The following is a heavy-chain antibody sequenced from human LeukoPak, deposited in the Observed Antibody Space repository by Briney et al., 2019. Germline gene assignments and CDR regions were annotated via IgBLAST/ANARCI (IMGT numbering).Heavy chain of an antibody. Sequence: SETLSLTCAVSGYSISSSNYWAWIRQPPGKGLEWIGHIYYSGGIYYNPSLKSRVTMSVDTSKNQFSLKLSSVTAVDTAVHYCARKATTGPTKAAFDIWGQGTMVTVSS. CDR2: IYYSGGI. J-gene: IGHJ3*02. CDR1: GYSISSSNY. D-gene: IGHD4-17*01. V-gene: IGHV4-28*05. CDR3: ARKATTGPTKAAFDI.